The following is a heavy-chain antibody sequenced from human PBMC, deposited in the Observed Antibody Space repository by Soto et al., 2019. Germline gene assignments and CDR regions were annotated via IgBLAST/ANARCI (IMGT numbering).Heavy chain of an antibody. CDR3: AREGIQLWFDY. D-gene: IGHD5-18*01. CDR1: GGSISSGGYY. Sequence: PSETLSLTCTVSGGSISSGGYYWSWIRQHPGKGLEWIGYIYYSGSTYYNPSLKSRVTISVDTSKNQFSLKLSSVTAADTAVYYCAREGIQLWFDYWGQGTLVTVSS. V-gene: IGHV4-31*03. J-gene: IGHJ4*02. CDR2: IYYSGST.